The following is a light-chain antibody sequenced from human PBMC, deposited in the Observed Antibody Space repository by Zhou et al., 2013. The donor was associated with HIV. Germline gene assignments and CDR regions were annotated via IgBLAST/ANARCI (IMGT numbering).Light chain of an antibody. V-gene: IGKV3D-20*02. CDR3: QKYNGGSS. J-gene: IGKJ4*01. CDR1: QSDASSF. CDR2: DAS. Sequence: EIMLTQSPATLSLSPGERATLSCRASQSDASSFLAWYQQKPGQAPRLLIYDASKRATGIPDRFSGSGSGTVFTLTISGLEPEDFATYYCQKYNGGSSFGGGTKVEI.